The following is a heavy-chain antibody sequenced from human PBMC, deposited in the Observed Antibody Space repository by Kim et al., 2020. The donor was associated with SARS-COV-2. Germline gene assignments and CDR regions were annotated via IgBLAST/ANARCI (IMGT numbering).Heavy chain of an antibody. J-gene: IGHJ6*01. V-gene: IGHV3-23*01. CDR2: ITASGGST. D-gene: IGHD3-10*01. CDR1: GFTFSNYA. Sequence: GGSLRLSCAASGFTFSNYAMTWVRQAPGRGLEWVSSITASGGSTYSADSVKGRFSISRDNSKNTMYVQMNSLRADDTAVYYCARLITMIRGVAVSGMDV. CDR3: ARLITMIRGVAVSGMDV.